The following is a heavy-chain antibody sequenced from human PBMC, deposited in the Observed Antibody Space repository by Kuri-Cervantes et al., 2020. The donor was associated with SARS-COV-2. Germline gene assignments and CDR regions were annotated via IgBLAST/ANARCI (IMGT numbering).Heavy chain of an antibody. CDR2: IYYSGST. CDR1: GGSISSSSYY. D-gene: IGHD2-8*02. CDR3: ARDLRWCGGSVFDI. J-gene: IGHJ3*02. V-gene: IGHV4-39*06. Sequence: PETLSLTCTVSGGSISSSSYYWGWIRHPPGKGLEWIGSIYYSGSTYYNPSLKSRVTISVDTSKNQFPLKLSSVTPEDTAVYYCARDLRWCGGSVFDIWGQGTMVTVSS.